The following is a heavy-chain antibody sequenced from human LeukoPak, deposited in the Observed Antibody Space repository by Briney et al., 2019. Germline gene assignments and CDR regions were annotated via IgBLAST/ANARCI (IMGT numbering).Heavy chain of an antibody. CDR3: ARALYSSSPLDC. CDR1: GYTFTGYY. D-gene: IGHD6-6*01. Sequence: ASVKVSCKASGYTFTGYYMHWVRQAPGQGLEWMGWINPNSGGTNYAQKFQGRVTMTRDTSISTAYMELSRLRSDDTAVYYCARALYSSSPLDCWGQGTLVTVSS. J-gene: IGHJ4*02. CDR2: INPNSGGT. V-gene: IGHV1-2*02.